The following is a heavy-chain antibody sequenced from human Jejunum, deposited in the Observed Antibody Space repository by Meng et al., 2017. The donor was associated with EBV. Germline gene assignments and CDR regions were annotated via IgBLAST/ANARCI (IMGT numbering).Heavy chain of an antibody. J-gene: IGHJ5*02. CDR2: ITDSGGST. V-gene: IGHV3-23*04. CDR3: AKLTRA. Sequence: VQGGESGGGWVKPGGSLRLSCAASGFTFNSHTMSWVRQAPGKGLEWVSAITDSGGSTYYTDSVKGRFTISRDNSKNTLYLQMNSLRAEDTAVYYCAKLTRAWGQGTLVTVSS. CDR1: GFTFNSHT.